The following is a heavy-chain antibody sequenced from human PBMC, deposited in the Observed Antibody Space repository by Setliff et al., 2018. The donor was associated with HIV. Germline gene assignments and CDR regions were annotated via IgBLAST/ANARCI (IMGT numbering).Heavy chain of an antibody. Sequence: SETLSLTCAVYGGSFSGNYWSWIRQPPGKGLEWIGDINHGGSTNYNPSLKSRVTISVDMSKNQISLKLSSVTAADTAVYYCARASGDTSKFVNYYYYYMDVWGKGTTVTFSS. J-gene: IGHJ6*03. CDR2: INHGGST. D-gene: IGHD6-19*01. CDR3: ARASGDTSKFVNYYYYYMDV. V-gene: IGHV4-34*01. CDR1: GGSFSGNY.